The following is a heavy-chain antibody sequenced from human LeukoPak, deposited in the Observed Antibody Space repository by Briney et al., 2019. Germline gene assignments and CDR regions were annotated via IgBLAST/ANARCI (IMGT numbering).Heavy chain of an antibody. V-gene: IGHV4-39*07. D-gene: IGHD6-19*01. CDR1: GDSISLSFYY. Sequence: SETLSLTCSVSGDSISLSFYYWGWIRQPPGKALEWIGSVYYSGTTSYNPSLKSRVTISVDMSKNHFSLRLRSVTAADTAMYYCARGTLYRGWSYYLDFWGQGSRVTVSS. CDR3: ARGTLYRGWSYYLDF. J-gene: IGHJ4*02. CDR2: VYYSGTT.